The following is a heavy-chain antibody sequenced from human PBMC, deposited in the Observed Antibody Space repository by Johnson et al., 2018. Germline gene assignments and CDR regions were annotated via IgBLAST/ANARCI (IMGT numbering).Heavy chain of an antibody. V-gene: IGHV4-59*12. CDR3: ARGSYFSDTSFYRGMDV. D-gene: IGHD2-2*01. CDR1: GGSISYYY. CDR2: IYHSGST. J-gene: IGHJ6*02. Sequence: QVQLQESGPGLVKPSETLSLTCTVSGGSISYYYWSWIRQPPGKGLEWIGYIYHSGSTNYNPSLKSRLTISVDTAKNHFSLKLSSVTAADTAVYYCARGSYFSDTSFYRGMDVWGQGTTVTVSS.